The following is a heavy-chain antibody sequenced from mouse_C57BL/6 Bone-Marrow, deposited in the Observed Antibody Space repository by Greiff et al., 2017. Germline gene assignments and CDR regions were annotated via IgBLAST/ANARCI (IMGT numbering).Heavy chain of an antibody. CDR3: ARSGGYYTWFAY. Sequence: VQLQQPGAELVRPGSSVKLSCKASGYTFTSYWMHWVKQRPIQGLEWIGNIDPSDSETHYNQKFKDKATLTVDKSSSTAYMQLSSLTSEDSAVYYCARSGGYYTWFAYWGQGTLVTVSA. J-gene: IGHJ3*01. D-gene: IGHD2-3*01. CDR2: IDPSDSET. CDR1: GYTFTSYW. V-gene: IGHV1-52*01.